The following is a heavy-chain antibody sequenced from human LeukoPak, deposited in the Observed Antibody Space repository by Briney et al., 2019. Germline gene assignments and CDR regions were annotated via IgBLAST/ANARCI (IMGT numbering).Heavy chain of an antibody. Sequence: SETLSLTCTVSGGSINSYYWSWIRQPAGKGLEWIGRIYSSWSTNYNPSLKSRVTMSVDTSKKQFSLKLNSVTAADTAVYYCARDTPTVTTNDCWGQGTLVTVSS. CDR2: IYSSWST. CDR3: ARDTPTVTTNDC. CDR1: GGSINSYY. D-gene: IGHD4-17*01. J-gene: IGHJ4*02. V-gene: IGHV4-4*07.